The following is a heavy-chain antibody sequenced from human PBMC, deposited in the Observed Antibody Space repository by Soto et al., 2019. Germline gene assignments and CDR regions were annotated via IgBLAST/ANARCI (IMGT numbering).Heavy chain of an antibody. CDR1: GYSFSSYW. CDR2: IHPGDSET. V-gene: IGHV5-51*01. D-gene: IGHD2-21*01. CDR3: ARSMSAVVLHFDF. Sequence: PGESLKISCKGSGYSFSSYWIAWVRQIPGKSLEWMGIIHPGDSETRYSPSFRGQVTISADKSISRAYLQWSSLKASDTAIYYCARSMSAVVLHFDFWGQGTPVTVSS. J-gene: IGHJ4*02.